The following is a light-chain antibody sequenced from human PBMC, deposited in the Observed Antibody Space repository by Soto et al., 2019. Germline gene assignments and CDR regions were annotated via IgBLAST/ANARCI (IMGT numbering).Light chain of an antibody. Sequence: QSVLTQPASVSGSPGQSITIPCTGTSSDIGSYNLVSWYQQHPGKAPKLMIYEATKRPSGVSNRFSGSKSDNTASLTISGLQAEDEADYYCCLYASSSTFIFGGGTKLTVL. CDR1: SSDIGSYNL. V-gene: IGLV2-23*02. CDR3: CLYASSSTFI. CDR2: EAT. J-gene: IGLJ2*01.